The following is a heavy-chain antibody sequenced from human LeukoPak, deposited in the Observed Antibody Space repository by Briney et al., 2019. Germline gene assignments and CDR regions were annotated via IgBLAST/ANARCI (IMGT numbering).Heavy chain of an antibody. J-gene: IGHJ5*02. CDR2: ISSSGGTI. CDR1: GFTFSSYE. Sequence: PGGSLRLSCAASGFTFSSYEMNWVRQAPGKGLEWVSYISSSGGTIYYADSVKGRFTISRDNAKNSLYLQMNSLRAEDTAVYYCARSWLVYNWFDPWGQGTLVTVSS. D-gene: IGHD6-19*01. V-gene: IGHV3-48*03. CDR3: ARSWLVYNWFDP.